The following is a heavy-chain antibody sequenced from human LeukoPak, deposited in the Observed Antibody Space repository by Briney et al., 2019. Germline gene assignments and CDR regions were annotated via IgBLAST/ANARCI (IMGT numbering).Heavy chain of an antibody. Sequence: SETLSLTCTVSGGSISSYYWSWVRQPPGKGLEWIGYIYYSGSTNYNPSLKSRVTISVDTSKNQFSLKLSSVTAADTAVYYCARLGYSYGYDYWGQGTLVTVCS. J-gene: IGHJ4*02. V-gene: IGHV4-59*08. D-gene: IGHD5-18*01. CDR3: ARLGYSYGYDY. CDR1: GGSISSYY. CDR2: IYYSGST.